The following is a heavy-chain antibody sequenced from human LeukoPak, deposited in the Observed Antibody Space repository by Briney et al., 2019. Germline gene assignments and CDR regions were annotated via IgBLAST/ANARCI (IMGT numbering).Heavy chain of an antibody. CDR2: ISSSSSYI. CDR3: ARGAVSIAAAGTSDY. V-gene: IGHV3-21*01. Sequence: GSPRLSCAASGFTFSSYSMNWVRQAPGKGLEWVSSISSSSSYIYYADSVKGRFTISRDNAKNSLYLQMNSLRAEDTAVYYCARGAVSIAAAGTSDYWGQGTLVTVSS. CDR1: GFTFSSYS. J-gene: IGHJ4*02. D-gene: IGHD6-13*01.